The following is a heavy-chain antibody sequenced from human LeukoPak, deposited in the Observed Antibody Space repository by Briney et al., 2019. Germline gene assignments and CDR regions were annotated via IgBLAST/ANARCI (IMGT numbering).Heavy chain of an antibody. J-gene: IGHJ3*02. D-gene: IGHD6-19*01. CDR3: ARTSGWLDAFDI. CDR1: GFTFSCYD. V-gene: IGHV3-13*01. Sequence: GGSLRLSCAASGFTFSCYDMHWVRQATGKGLEWVSAIGTAGDTYYPGSVKGRFTISRENAKNSLYLQMNSLRAGDTAVYYCARTSGWLDAFDIWGQGTMVTVSS. CDR2: IGTAGDT.